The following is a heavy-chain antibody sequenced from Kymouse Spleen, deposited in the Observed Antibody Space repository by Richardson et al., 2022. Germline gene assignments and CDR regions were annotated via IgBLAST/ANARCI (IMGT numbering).Heavy chain of an antibody. CDR2: INPNSGGT. Sequence: QVQLVQSGAEVKKPGASVKVSCKASGYTFTGYYMHWVRQAPGQGLEWMGWINPNSGGTNYAQKFQGWVTMTRDTSISTAYMELSRLRSDDTAVYYCAREALRITGTSFFDPWGQGTLVTVSS. CDR1: GYTFTGYY. CDR3: AREALRITGTSFFDP. D-gene: IGHD1-7*01. J-gene: IGHJ5*02. V-gene: IGHV1-2*04.